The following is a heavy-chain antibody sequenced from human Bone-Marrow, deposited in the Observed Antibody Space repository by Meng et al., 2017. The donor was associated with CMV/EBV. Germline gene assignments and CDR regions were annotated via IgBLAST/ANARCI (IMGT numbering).Heavy chain of an antibody. D-gene: IGHD1-1*01. CDR1: GGSITNFY. V-gene: IGHV4-59*12. CDR3: ARLDKNWNYFDF. CDR2: IYYSGHT. J-gene: IGHJ4*02. Sequence: LTCAISGGSITNFYWTWFRQPPGKGLEWIGYIYYSGHTNYTPSLKSRVTISVDTSRNQFSLKVRSVTAADTAVYFCARLDKNWNYFDFWGQGVLVTVSS.